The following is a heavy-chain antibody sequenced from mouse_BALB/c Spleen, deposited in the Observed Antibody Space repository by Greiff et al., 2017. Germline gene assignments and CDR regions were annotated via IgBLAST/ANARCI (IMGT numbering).Heavy chain of an antibody. Sequence: VQLQQSGAELVRPGALVKLSCKASGFNIKDYYMHWVKQRPEQGLEWIGWIDPENGNTIYDPKFQGKASITADTSSNTAYLQLSSLTPEDTAVYYCATARGYAMDYWGQGTSVTVSS. V-gene: IGHV14-1*02. CDR3: ATARGYAMDY. CDR1: GFNIKDYY. CDR2: IDPENGNT. J-gene: IGHJ4*01. D-gene: IGHD1-2*01.